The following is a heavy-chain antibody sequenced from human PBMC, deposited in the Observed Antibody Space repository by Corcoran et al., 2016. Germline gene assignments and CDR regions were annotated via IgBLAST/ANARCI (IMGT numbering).Heavy chain of an antibody. CDR2: IYPGDSDT. CDR3: ARHAPPYSGSTRGAFDV. V-gene: IGHV5-51*01. Sequence: EVQLVQSGAEVKKPGEFLKISCKGSGYSFTSHWIGWVRQMPGKGLEWMGIIYPGDSDTRYSPSFQGQVTISADKSINTAYLQWSSLKASDTAMYYCARHAPPYSGSTRGAFDVWGQGTMVTVSS. D-gene: IGHD1-26*01. J-gene: IGHJ3*01. CDR1: GYSFTSHW.